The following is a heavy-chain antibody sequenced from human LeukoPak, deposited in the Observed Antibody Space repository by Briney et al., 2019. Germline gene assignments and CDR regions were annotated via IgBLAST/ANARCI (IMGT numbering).Heavy chain of an antibody. CDR1: GFTFSSYW. CDR3: ARDQTPFY. CDR2: IKQDGSEK. V-gene: IGHV3-7*01. D-gene: IGHD2-15*01. J-gene: IGHJ4*02. Sequence: GGSLRLSCAASGFTFSSYWMNWVRQAPGKGLEWVANIKQDGSEKYYVDSVKGRFTISRGNAKGSMWLQMNSLRDEDTAVYYCARDQTPFYWGQGSLVTVSS.